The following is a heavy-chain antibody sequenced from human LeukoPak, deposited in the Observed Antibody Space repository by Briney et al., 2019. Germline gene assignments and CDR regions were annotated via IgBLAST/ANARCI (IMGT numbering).Heavy chain of an antibody. CDR2: IYYSGST. CDR1: GGSISSYY. D-gene: IGHD3-3*01. V-gene: IGHV4-59*12. Sequence: SETLSLTCTVSGGSISSYYWSWIRQPPGKGLEWIGYIYYSGSTNYNPSLKSRVTMSVDTSKNQFSLKLSSVTAADTAVYYCARDHYDFWSGYYPFDYWGQGTLVTVSS. J-gene: IGHJ4*02. CDR3: ARDHYDFWSGYYPFDY.